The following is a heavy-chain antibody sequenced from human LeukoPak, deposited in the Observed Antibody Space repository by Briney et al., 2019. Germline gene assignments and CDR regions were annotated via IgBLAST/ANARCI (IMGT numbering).Heavy chain of an antibody. D-gene: IGHD3-10*01. Sequence: ASVKVSCKASGGTFSSYAISWVRQAPGQGLEWMGGIIPIFGTANYAQKFQGRVTIIADESTSTAYMELSSLRSEDTAVYYCAKGHYYGSGSYWVWGQGTLVTVSS. V-gene: IGHV1-69*01. CDR2: IIPIFGTA. J-gene: IGHJ4*02. CDR1: GGTFSSYA. CDR3: AKGHYYGSGSYWV.